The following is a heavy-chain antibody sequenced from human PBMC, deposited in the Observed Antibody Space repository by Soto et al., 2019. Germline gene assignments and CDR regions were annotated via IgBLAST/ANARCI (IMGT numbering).Heavy chain of an antibody. J-gene: IGHJ4*02. Sequence: QVQLVESGGGVVQPGRSLRLSCAASGFTFSSYAMHWVRQAPGKGLEWVAVISYDGSTKYYADSVKGRFTISRDNSKNTLYLQRNSLRAEDTAVYYCAGAAVAEEAGYFDYWGQGTLVTVSS. CDR3: AGAAVAEEAGYFDY. CDR2: ISYDGSTK. D-gene: IGHD6-13*01. CDR1: GFTFSSYA. V-gene: IGHV3-30-3*01.